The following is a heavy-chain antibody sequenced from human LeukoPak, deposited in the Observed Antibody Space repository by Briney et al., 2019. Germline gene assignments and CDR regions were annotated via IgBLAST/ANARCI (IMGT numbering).Heavy chain of an antibody. CDR2: IKQDGSEK. CDR3: ARDGSLYSSGHDR. V-gene: IGHV3-7*01. CDR1: GFTFSTYW. D-gene: IGHD6-19*01. Sequence: GGSLRLSCEASGFTFSTYWMSWVRQAPGKGLEWVANIKQDGSEKYYVDSVKGRFTISRDNAKNTLYLQMNSLRAEDTAVYYCARDGSLYSSGHDRWGQGTLVTVSS. J-gene: IGHJ5*02.